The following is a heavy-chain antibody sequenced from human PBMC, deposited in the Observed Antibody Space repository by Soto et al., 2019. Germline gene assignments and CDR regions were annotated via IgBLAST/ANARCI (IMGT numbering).Heavy chain of an antibody. J-gene: IGHJ6*02. Sequence: QVQLVQSGAEVKKPGASVKVSCKASGYTFTSYGLSWVRQAPGQGLECMGWISAYNGNTNYAQKLQGRVTMTTDTSTSTAYMEMRSLRSADTAEYYCARRTVTSSNYYGIDVWGQGTTVTGSS. CDR2: ISAYNGNT. CDR3: ARRTVTSSNYYGIDV. D-gene: IGHD4-4*01. V-gene: IGHV1-18*01. CDR1: GYTFTSYG.